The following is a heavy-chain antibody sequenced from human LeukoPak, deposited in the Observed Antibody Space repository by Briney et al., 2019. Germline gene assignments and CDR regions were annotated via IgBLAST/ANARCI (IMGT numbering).Heavy chain of an antibody. CDR3: ARDLSGYSRTPTDY. CDR2: IIPIFGTA. V-gene: IGHV1-69*06. J-gene: IGHJ4*02. Sequence: ASVKVSCKASGGTFSSYAISWVRQAPGQGLEWMGGIIPIFGTANYAQKFQGRVTITADKSTSTAYMELSSLRSEDTAVYYCARDLSGYSRTPTDYWGQGTLVTVSS. D-gene: IGHD6-13*01. CDR1: GGTFSSYA.